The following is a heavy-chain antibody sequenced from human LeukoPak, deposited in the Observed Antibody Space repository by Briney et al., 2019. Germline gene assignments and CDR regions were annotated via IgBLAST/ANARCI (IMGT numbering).Heavy chain of an antibody. V-gene: IGHV3-7*04. Sequence: GGSLRLSCAASGFTFSSYWMTWVRQAPGKGLEWVANINQGGSEKYYVDSVKGRFTISKDNAKNSLYLQMNSLRAEDTAVYYCARDSSAEKGQQLANWGQGTLVTVSS. CDR1: GFTFSSYW. CDR3: ARDSSAEKGQQLAN. CDR2: INQGGSEK. D-gene: IGHD6-13*01. J-gene: IGHJ4*02.